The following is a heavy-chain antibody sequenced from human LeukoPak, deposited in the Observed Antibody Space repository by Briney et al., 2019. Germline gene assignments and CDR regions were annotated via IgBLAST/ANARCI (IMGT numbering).Heavy chain of an antibody. Sequence: GASVKVSCKVSGYTLTELSMHWVRQAPGTGLEWMGGSDPEDGETIYGQRFQGRVTMTEDTSTDTAYMELSNLRSEDTAVYYCVTVALADFDYWGQGTLVTVSS. D-gene: IGHD6-19*01. V-gene: IGHV1-24*01. CDR3: VTVALADFDY. J-gene: IGHJ4*02. CDR2: SDPEDGET. CDR1: GYTLTELS.